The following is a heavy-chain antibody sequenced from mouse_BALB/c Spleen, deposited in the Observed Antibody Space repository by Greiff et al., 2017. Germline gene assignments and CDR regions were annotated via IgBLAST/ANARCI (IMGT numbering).Heavy chain of an antibody. V-gene: IGHV5-6-5*01. CDR2: ISSGGST. CDR3: ARRPYYYGSSYGYFDV. J-gene: IGHJ1*01. Sequence: EVKLQESGGGLVKPGGSLKLSCAASGFTFSSYAMSWVRQTPEKRLEWVASISSGGSTYYPDSVKGRFTISRDNARNILYLQMSSLRSEDTAMYYCARRPYYYGSSYGYFDVWGAGTTVTVSS. D-gene: IGHD1-1*01. CDR1: GFTFSSYA.